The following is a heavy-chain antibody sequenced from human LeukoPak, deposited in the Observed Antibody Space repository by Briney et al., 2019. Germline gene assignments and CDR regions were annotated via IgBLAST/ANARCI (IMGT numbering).Heavy chain of an antibody. V-gene: IGHV3-7*01. D-gene: IGHD7-27*01. CDR3: ARKALTGSHSGPFDI. Sequence: GGSLRLSCAASGVTFSSYWMSWVRQAPGKGLEWVANIKEDGSEKYYVDSVKGRFTISRDNTKNSLYLQMNSLRAEDTAVYYCARKALTGSHSGPFDIWGQGTFVTVSS. CDR1: GVTFSSYW. J-gene: IGHJ3*02. CDR2: IKEDGSEK.